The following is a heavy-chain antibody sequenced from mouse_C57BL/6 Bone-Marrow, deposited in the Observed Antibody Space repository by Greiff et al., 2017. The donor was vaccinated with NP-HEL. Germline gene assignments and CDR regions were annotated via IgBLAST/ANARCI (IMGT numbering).Heavy chain of an antibody. Sequence: EVQLQQSGPELVKPGASVKMSCKASGYTFTDYNMHWVKQSHGKSLEWIGYINPNNGGTSSNQKFKGKATLTVNKSSSPAYMELRSLTSEDSAVYYCASSYYYGSSYGFAYWGQGTLVTVSA. CDR3: ASSYYYGSSYGFAY. D-gene: IGHD1-1*01. CDR1: GYTFTDYN. CDR2: INPNNGGT. J-gene: IGHJ3*01. V-gene: IGHV1-22*01.